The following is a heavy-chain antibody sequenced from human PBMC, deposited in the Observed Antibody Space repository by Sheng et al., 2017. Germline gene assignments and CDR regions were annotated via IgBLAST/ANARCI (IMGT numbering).Heavy chain of an antibody. Sequence: QVQLQQWGAGLLKPSETLSLTCAVYGGSFSGYYWSWIRQPPGKGLEWIGEINHSGSTNYNPSLKSRVTISVDTSKNQFSLKLSSVTAADTAVYYCARRVLRYFDWLLWADAFDIWGQGTMVTV. CDR3: ARRVLRYFDWLLWADAFDI. J-gene: IGHJ3*02. V-gene: IGHV4-34*01. D-gene: IGHD3-9*01. CDR2: INHSGST. CDR1: GGSFSGYY.